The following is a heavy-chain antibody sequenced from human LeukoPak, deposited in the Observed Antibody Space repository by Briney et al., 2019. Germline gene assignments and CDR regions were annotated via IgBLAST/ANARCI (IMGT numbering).Heavy chain of an antibody. J-gene: IGHJ4*02. CDR1: AFTFSDYS. Sequence: SGGSLRLSCAASAFTFSDYSMNWVRQAPGKGLEWISYISGRSSTIYYADSVRGRFTISRDNAKNSMYLQMNGLRAEDTAVYYCARDRLTSGSYFFDYWGQGTLVTVSS. CDR2: ISGRSSTI. V-gene: IGHV3-48*01. CDR3: ARDRLTSGSYFFDY. D-gene: IGHD1-26*01.